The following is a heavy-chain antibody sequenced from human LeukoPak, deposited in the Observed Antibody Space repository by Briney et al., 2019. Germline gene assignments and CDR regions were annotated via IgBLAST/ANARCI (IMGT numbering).Heavy chain of an antibody. J-gene: IGHJ3*02. V-gene: IGHV4-39*01. CDR3: ARRGSSKLLRSYGAFDI. D-gene: IGHD2/OR15-2a*01. CDR1: GGSISSSSYF. CDR2: INYSGDT. Sequence: SETLSLTCTVSGGSISSSSYFWGWIRQPPGKGREWMGSINYSGDTYSNPSLKSRVTISVDTSKNQFSLRLSSVTAADTAVHYCARRGSSKLLRSYGAFDIWGQGTMVTVSS.